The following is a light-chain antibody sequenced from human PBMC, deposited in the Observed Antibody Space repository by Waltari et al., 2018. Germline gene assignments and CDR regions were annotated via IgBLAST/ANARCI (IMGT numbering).Light chain of an antibody. CDR1: SGPVSSNSH. V-gene: IGLV8-61*01. CDR2: NTN. CDR3: LLFMGGGVYV. Sequence: QTVVTQEPSFSVSPGGTVTLTCGFSSGPVSSNSHPRWYQQPPGQAPRTLIYNTNTRLSGVPDRFSGSILGNKAALTITGAQADDESDYYCLLFMGGGVYVFGTGTKVTVL. J-gene: IGLJ1*01.